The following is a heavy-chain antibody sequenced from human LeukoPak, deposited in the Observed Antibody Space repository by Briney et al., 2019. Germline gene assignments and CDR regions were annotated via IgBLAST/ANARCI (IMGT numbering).Heavy chain of an antibody. CDR2: ISGSGGDT. CDR1: GFTFSNYA. CDR3: RYFLPHFDY. J-gene: IGHJ4*02. D-gene: IGHD2/OR15-2a*01. Sequence: GGSLRLSCAASGFTFSNYAMNWVRQAPGKGLEWVSAISGSGGDTYYADSVKGRLPISRDNSKNTLYLQMNSLRAEDTAVYYCRYFLPHFDYWGQGTLVTVSS. V-gene: IGHV3-23*01.